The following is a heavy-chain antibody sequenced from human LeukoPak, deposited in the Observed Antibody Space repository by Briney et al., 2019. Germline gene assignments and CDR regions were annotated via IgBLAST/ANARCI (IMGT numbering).Heavy chain of an antibody. CDR2: IYYSGST. V-gene: IGHV4-39*01. J-gene: IGHJ4*02. Sequence: SETLSLTCTVSGGSISNSSYYWGWIRQPPGQGLEWIGSIYYSGSTYYNPSLKSRITISVDTTKNQFSLKLSSVTAAAAAVYYCARQDSSGDYDHWGQGTLGTVSS. CDR1: GGSISNSSYY. CDR3: ARQDSSGDYDH. D-gene: IGHD3-22*01.